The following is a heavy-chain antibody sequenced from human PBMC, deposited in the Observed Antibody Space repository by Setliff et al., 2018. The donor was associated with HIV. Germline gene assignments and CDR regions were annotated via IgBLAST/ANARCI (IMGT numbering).Heavy chain of an antibody. CDR1: GFSLSTSGVG. J-gene: IGHJ4*02. V-gene: IGHV2-5*02. D-gene: IGHD6-13*01. CDR3: AHRAGSSWSRFYFDY. CDR2: IYWDDDR. Sequence: SGPTLVNPTQTLALTCTFSGFSLSTSGVGVGWIRQPPGKALEWVGTIYWDDDRRYTPSLNSRLTITKGPSRDQVVLTLTDMDPADTGTYFCAHRAGSSWSRFYFDYWGQGSLVTVSS.